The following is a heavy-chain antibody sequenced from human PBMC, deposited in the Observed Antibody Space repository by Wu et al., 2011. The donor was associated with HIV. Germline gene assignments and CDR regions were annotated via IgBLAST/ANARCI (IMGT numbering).Heavy chain of an antibody. J-gene: IGHJ4*02. CDR3: ARSPFVSTMGYFDY. V-gene: IGHV1-69*01. Sequence: QVQLVQSGAEVKKPGSSVKVSCKASGGTFSSYGISWVRQAPGRGLEWMGGIIPMFGTAKYAQKFQGRVTITTDESTSTAYMELSNLRSEDTAIYYCARSPFVSTMGYFDYWGQGTLVTVSS. CDR1: GGTFSSYG. D-gene: IGHD5/OR15-5a*01. CDR2: IIPMFGTA.